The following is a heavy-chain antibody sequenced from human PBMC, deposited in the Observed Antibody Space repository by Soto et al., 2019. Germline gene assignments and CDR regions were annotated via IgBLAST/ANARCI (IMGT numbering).Heavy chain of an antibody. D-gene: IGHD4-4*01. CDR1: GFTFSGYW. Sequence: GGSLRLSCEASGFTFSGYWMNWVRQAPGKGLGWVADIKHDGSVQYYVDSVKGRSTISRDNAKKLLYLQMNGLRAEDTALYYCARATYSNAWYRFDLWGQGTLVTVSS. CDR2: IKHDGSVQ. CDR3: ARATYSNAWYRFDL. J-gene: IGHJ4*02. V-gene: IGHV3-7*03.